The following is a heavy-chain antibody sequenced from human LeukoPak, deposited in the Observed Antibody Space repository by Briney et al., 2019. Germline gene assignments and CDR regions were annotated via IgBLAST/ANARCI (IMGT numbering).Heavy chain of an antibody. J-gene: IGHJ4*02. CDR2: IYYSGST. CDR3: ARHGPRYSSSWIVY. Sequence: PSETLSLTCTVSCGSISSSSYYWGWIRQPPGKGLEWIGSIYYSGSTYYNPSLKSRVTISVDTSKNQFSLKLSSVTAADTAVYYCARHGPRYSSSWIVYWGQGTLVTVSS. D-gene: IGHD6-13*01. CDR1: CGSISSSSYY. V-gene: IGHV4-39*01.